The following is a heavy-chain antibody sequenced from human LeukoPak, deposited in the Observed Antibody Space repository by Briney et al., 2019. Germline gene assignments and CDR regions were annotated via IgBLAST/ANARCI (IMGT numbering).Heavy chain of an antibody. CDR2: IYTSGST. J-gene: IGHJ6*03. CDR3: ARERVVVPASIYYYYMDV. Sequence: SETLSLTCTVSGGPISSYYWSWIRQPAGKGLEWIGRIYTSGSTNYNPSLKSRVTMSVDTSKNQFSLKLSSVTAADTAVYYCARERVVVPASIYYYYMDVWGKGTTVTVSS. CDR1: GGPISSYY. V-gene: IGHV4-4*07. D-gene: IGHD2-2*01.